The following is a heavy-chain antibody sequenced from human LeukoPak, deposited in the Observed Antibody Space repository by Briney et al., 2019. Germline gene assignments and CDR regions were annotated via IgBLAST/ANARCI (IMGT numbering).Heavy chain of an antibody. V-gene: IGHV3-23*01. D-gene: IGHD1-1*01. CDR1: GFTFSSYW. Sequence: GGSLRLSCAASGFTFSSYWMSWVRQAPGKGLEWVSAVSGSGFDTYYAGSVKGRFTISRDNSKNTLYLQMNSLRAEDTAVYFCAKELIIQPTGTVAFDVWGQGTIVTVSS. J-gene: IGHJ3*01. CDR3: AKELIIQPTGTVAFDV. CDR2: VSGSGFDT.